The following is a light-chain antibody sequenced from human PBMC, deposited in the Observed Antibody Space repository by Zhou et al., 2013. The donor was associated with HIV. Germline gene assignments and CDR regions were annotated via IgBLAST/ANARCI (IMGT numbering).Light chain of an antibody. J-gene: IGKJ3*01. V-gene: IGKV1-27*01. CDR2: GAS. CDR1: QGIRDY. CDR3: QQYNSYPRT. Sequence: DIQMTQSPSSLSASVGDRVTITCRASQGIRDYLAWYQHKPGKVPQLLIFGASTLQSGVPSRFSGSGSGTDFTLTISSLQPEDVATYYCQQYNSYPRTFGPGTKVDIK.